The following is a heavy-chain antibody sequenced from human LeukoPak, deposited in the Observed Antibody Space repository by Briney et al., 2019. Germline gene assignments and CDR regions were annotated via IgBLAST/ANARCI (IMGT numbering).Heavy chain of an antibody. V-gene: IGHV3-30*02. CDR2: MSDDGRDK. D-gene: IGHD4/OR15-4a*01. J-gene: IGHJ4*02. Sequence: PGGSLRLSCAASGFTFRSYGIHWVRQAPGKGLEWVTYMSDDGRDKWYADSVKGRLTISRDNSKNTLSLQMNSLRPEDTAVYYCAKDKDYGWDYWGQGTLVTVSS. CDR1: GFTFRSYG. CDR3: AKDKDYGWDY.